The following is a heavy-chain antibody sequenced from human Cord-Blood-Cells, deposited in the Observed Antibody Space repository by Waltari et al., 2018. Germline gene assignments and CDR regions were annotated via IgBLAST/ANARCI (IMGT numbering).Heavy chain of an antibody. Sequence: QVTLKESGPVLSQPPETLTLTCTVSGSSLSNARMAVSCIRRPPGKAREWLAHIFSNDEKSYSTSQKSRLSIYKDTSKSPVVLTMINIDSVDTATYYCARIQRGEVGPPFISGFDPWGQGTLVTVSS. CDR3: ARIQRGEVGPPFISGFDP. CDR2: IFSNDEK. J-gene: IGHJ5*02. V-gene: IGHV2-26*01. D-gene: IGHD3-16*01. CDR1: GSSLSNARMA.